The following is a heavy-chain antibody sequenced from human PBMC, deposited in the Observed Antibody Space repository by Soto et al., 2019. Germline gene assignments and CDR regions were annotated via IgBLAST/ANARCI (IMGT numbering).Heavy chain of an antibody. CDR2: INAGNGNT. CDR3: ARGGYSGYQFDTEPSSSYYYMDF. Sequence: ASVKVSCKASGYTFTSYAMHWVRQAPGQRLEWMGWINAGNGNTKYSQKFQGRVTITRDTSASTAYMELSSLRSEDTAVYYCARGGYSGYQFDTEPSSSYYYMDFWGKGTTVTVPS. CDR1: GYTFTSYA. D-gene: IGHD5-12*01. V-gene: IGHV1-3*01. J-gene: IGHJ6*03.